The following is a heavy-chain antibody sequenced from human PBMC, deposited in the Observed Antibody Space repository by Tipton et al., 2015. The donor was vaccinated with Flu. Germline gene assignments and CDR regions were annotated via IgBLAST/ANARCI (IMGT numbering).Heavy chain of an antibody. D-gene: IGHD1-14*01. CDR3: ARDNLGGAFDY. Sequence: TLSLTCTVSSGSVSSGGYSWSWIRQPPGKGLEWIGYIYYSGNTNYNPSLKSRDTISVDTAKNQLSLKLSSVTAADTAVYYCARDNLGGAFDYWGQGTLVTVAS. J-gene: IGHJ4*02. V-gene: IGHV4-61*08. CDR1: SGSVSSGGYS. CDR2: IYYSGNT.